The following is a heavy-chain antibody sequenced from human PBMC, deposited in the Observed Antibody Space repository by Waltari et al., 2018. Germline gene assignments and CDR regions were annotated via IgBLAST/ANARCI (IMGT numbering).Heavy chain of an antibody. CDR3: ARPRSVVPAAIDFYYYYGMDV. CDR2: IIPIPGIA. D-gene: IGHD2-2*01. CDR1: GGTFSSYA. V-gene: IGHV1-69*09. J-gene: IGHJ6*02. Sequence: QVQLVQSGAEVKKPGSSVKVSCKASGGTFSSYAISWVRQAPGQGLEWMGRIIPIPGIANYEQKCQGRVTITADKSTSTAYMELSSLRSEDTAVYYCARPRSVVPAAIDFYYYYGMDVWGQGTTVTVSS.